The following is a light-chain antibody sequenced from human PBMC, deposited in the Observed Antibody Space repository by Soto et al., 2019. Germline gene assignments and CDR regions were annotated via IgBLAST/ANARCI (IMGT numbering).Light chain of an antibody. CDR3: QQRSNWPWT. CDR2: DAS. CDR1: QSVSSY. V-gene: IGKV3-11*01. J-gene: IGKJ1*01. Sequence: EIVLTQSPATLSLSPGERATLSCRASQSVSSYSAWYQQKPGQAPRLLIYDASNRATGIPARFSGSGSGTDFTLTISSLEPEGFAVYYCQQRSNWPWTFGQGTK.